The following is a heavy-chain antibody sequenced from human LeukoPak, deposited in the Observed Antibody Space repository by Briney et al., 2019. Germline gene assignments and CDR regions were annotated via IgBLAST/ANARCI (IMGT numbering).Heavy chain of an antibody. J-gene: IGHJ4*02. CDR3: ASSDYVWGTYRYSPIDY. Sequence: GGSLRLSCAASGFTVSSNYMSWVRQAPGKGLEWVSIIYRGGSTYYADSVKGRFTISRDNSKNTLYLQMNSLRAEDTAVYHCASSDYVWGTYRYSPIDYWGQGTLVTVSS. CDR2: IYRGGST. CDR1: GFTVSSNY. D-gene: IGHD3-16*02. V-gene: IGHV3-66*01.